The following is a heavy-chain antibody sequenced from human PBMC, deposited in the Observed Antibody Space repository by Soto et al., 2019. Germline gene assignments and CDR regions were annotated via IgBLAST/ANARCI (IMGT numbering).Heavy chain of an antibody. D-gene: IGHD1-1*01. CDR3: ARGDWNGYYYYYGMDV. V-gene: IGHV1-69*13. Sequence: SVKVSCKASGGTFSSYAISWVRQAPGQGLEWMGGIIPIFGTANYAQKFQGRVTITADESTSTAYMELSSLRSEDTAVYYCARGDWNGYYYYYGMDVWGQGTTVTVS. CDR2: IIPIFGTA. J-gene: IGHJ6*02. CDR1: GGTFSSYA.